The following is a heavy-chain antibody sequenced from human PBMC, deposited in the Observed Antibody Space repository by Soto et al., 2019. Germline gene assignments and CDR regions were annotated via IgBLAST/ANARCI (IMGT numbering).Heavy chain of an antibody. Sequence: ESGGGLVKPGGSLTLSCATSGFTFSNYRMNWVRQAPGKGLEWVASISGSGKDTFYRDSVKGRFTISRDNAESSLVLQMNSLTVDDTAVYHCARVHLVRTSSYYCGMDVWGPGTTVTVSS. CDR3: ARVHLVRTSSYYCGMDV. CDR1: GFTFSNYR. CDR2: ISGSGKDT. J-gene: IGHJ6*02. D-gene: IGHD6-6*01. V-gene: IGHV3-21*06.